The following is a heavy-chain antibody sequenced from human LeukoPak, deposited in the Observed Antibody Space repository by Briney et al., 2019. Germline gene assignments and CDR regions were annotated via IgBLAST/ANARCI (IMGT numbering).Heavy chain of an antibody. D-gene: IGHD3-22*01. J-gene: IGHJ6*03. CDR3: ARGYYYDSSGYSRNYYYYMDV. V-gene: IGHV4-59*01. CDR1: GGSISSYY. Sequence: SETLSLTCTVSGGSISSYYWSWIRQPPGKGLEWIGYIYYSGSTNYNPSLKSRVTISVDTSKTQFSLKLSSVTAADTAVYYCARGYYYDSSGYSRNYYYYMDVWGKGTTVTVSS. CDR2: IYYSGST.